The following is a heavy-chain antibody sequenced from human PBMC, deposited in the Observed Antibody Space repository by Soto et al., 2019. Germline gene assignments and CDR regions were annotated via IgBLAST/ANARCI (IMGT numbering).Heavy chain of an antibody. V-gene: IGHV4-34*01. CDR2: INHSGST. CDR1: GGSFSGYY. CDR3: ARGRHDSSGYYYHAHQEYSWFDP. J-gene: IGHJ5*02. Sequence: PXGTLCLTCAVYGGSFSGYYWSGIRQPPGKGLEWIGEINHSGSTNYNPSLKSRVTISVDTSKNQFSLKLSSVTAADTAVYYCARGRHDSSGYYYHAHQEYSWFDPWGQGTLVTVSS. D-gene: IGHD3-22*01.